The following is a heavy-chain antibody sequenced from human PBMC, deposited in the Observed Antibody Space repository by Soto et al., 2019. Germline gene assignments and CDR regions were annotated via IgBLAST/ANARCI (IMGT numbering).Heavy chain of an antibody. D-gene: IGHD6-19*01. V-gene: IGHV1-58*02. CDR3: AADRYSSGFPENFDY. CDR2: IIVGSGNT. J-gene: IGHJ4*02. Sequence: SVKVSCKASGFTFTSSTISWVRQAPGQRLEWIGWIIVGSGNTNYAQKFQERVTITRDMSTSTAYMELSSLRSEDTAVYYCAADRYSSGFPENFDYWGQGTLVTVSS. CDR1: GFTFTSST.